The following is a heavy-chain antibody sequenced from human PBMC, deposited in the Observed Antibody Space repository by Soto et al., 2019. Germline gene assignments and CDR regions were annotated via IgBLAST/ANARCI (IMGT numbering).Heavy chain of an antibody. J-gene: IGHJ4*02. D-gene: IGHD5-12*01. CDR1: GCSVSSGSYY. V-gene: IGHV4-61*01. CDR3: ARGGYSGYDRLLDY. CDR2: IYYSGST. Sequence: QVQLQESGPGLVKPSETLSLTCTVSGCSVSSGSYYWSWIRQPPGKGLEWSGYIYYSGSTNYNPSLKSRVSISVDTSKNQFSLKLSSVTAADTAVYYCARGGYSGYDRLLDYWGQGTLVTVSS.